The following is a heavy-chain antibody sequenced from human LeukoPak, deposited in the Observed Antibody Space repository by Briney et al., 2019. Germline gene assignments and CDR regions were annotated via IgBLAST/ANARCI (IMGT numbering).Heavy chain of an antibody. V-gene: IGHV3-9*01. J-gene: IGHJ5*02. Sequence: GGYLRLSCAASGFSFDDYAMHWVRQAPGKGLEWVSGISWNSGSIGYADSVKGRFTISRDNAKNSLYLQMNSLRAEDTALYYCAKDRFRVVNNWFDPWGQGTLVTVSS. CDR2: ISWNSGSI. CDR3: AKDRFRVVNNWFDP. CDR1: GFSFDDYA. D-gene: IGHD2/OR15-2a*01.